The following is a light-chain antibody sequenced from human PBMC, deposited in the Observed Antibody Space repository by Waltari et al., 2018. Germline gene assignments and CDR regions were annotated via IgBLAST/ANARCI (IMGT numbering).Light chain of an antibody. CDR1: SSDVGAYDY. J-gene: IGLJ3*02. CDR3: SSYTSTSTFV. CDR2: DVS. Sequence: QSALTQPASVSGSPGQSITISCPGSSSDVGAYDYVTWYQQHPGKAPKLLIYDVSHRPSGVSNRFSGSKSGNTASLTFSNLQAEDEADYYCSSYTSTSTFVFGGGTKVTVL. V-gene: IGLV2-14*03.